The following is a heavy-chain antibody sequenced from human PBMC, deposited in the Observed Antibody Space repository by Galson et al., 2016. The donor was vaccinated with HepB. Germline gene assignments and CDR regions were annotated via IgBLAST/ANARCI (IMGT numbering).Heavy chain of an antibody. Sequence: SLRLSCAASGFTFRSYSMNWVRQAPGKGLEWVSYISTSSSSIYYADSLKGRFTTSRDNAKNSVYLEMNSLRAGDTAVYYCARDAHYDFWSGARGDPRSYGMDVWGQGTTVTVSS. CDR2: ISTSSSSI. V-gene: IGHV3-21*01. CDR1: GFTFRSYS. D-gene: IGHD3-3*01. CDR3: ARDAHYDFWSGARGDPRSYGMDV. J-gene: IGHJ6*02.